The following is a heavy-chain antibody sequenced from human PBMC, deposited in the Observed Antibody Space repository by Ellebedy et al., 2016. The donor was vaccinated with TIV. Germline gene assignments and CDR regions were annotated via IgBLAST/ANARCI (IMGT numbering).Heavy chain of an antibody. CDR1: GGSFSGYY. CDR3: ARVRSYFFY. J-gene: IGHJ4*02. V-gene: IGHV4-34*01. D-gene: IGHD1-14*01. CDR2: INHSGST. Sequence: GSLRLXCAVYGGSFSGYYWSWIRQPPGKGLEWIGEINHSGSTNYNPSLKSRVTISVDTSKNQFSLKLSSVTAADTAVYYCARVRSYFFYWGQGTLVTVSS.